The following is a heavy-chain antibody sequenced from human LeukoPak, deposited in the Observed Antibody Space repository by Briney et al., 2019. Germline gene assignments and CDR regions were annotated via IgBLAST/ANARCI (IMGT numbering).Heavy chain of an antibody. CDR3: ARDPCSGGSCYHGWFDP. V-gene: IGHV4-59*01. Sequence: SETLSLTCTVSGGSISSYYWSWIRQPSGKGLEWIGYIYYSGSTNYNPSLKSRVTISVDTSKNQFSLKLSSVTAADTAVYYCARDPCSGGSCYHGWFDPWGQGTLVTVSS. CDR2: IYYSGST. J-gene: IGHJ5*02. D-gene: IGHD2-15*01. CDR1: GGSISSYY.